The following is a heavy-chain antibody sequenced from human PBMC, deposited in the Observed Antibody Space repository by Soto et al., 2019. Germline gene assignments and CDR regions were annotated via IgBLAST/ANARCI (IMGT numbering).Heavy chain of an antibody. V-gene: IGHV4-34*01. CDR1: GGSFSGYY. Sequence: QVQLQQWGAGPLKPSETLSLTCAVYGGSFSGYYWSWIRQPPGKGLEWIGELNHSGSTNYNPSLKSRVTISVDTSKNQFSLKLSSVTAAGTAVYYCARGRRRQLWLTDYYYYYGMDVWGQGTTVTVSS. CDR3: ARGRRRQLWLTDYYYYYGMDV. CDR2: LNHSGST. J-gene: IGHJ6*02. D-gene: IGHD5-18*01.